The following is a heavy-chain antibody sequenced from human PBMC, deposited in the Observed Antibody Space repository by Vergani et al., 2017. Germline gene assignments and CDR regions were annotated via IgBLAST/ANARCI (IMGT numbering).Heavy chain of an antibody. D-gene: IGHD3-9*01. CDR3: ARVDDIVTGYSYIPDYFDY. CDR2: ISSSSSTI. CDR1: GFTFSSYS. V-gene: IGHV3-48*01. Sequence: EVQLLQSEGAVVQPGGSLRLSCAASGFTFSSYSMNWVRQAPGKGLEWVSYISSSSSTIYYAESVKGRFTISRDNAKNSLYLQMNSLRAEDTAVYYCARVDDIVTGYSYIPDYFDYWGQGTLVTVSS. J-gene: IGHJ4*02.